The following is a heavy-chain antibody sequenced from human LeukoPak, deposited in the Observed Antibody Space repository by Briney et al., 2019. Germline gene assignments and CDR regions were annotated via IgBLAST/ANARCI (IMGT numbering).Heavy chain of an antibody. CDR2: IYYRGST. V-gene: IGHV4-39*07. Sequence: SETLSLTCSVSGDSIGDSGCYWGWIRQPPGKGLEWIASIYYRGSTNYNPSLESRVTISVDTSKNQFSLKLTSVTAADTAVYYCARDREWDLQSLRYFDYWGQGTLVTVSS. CDR3: ARDREWDLQSLRYFDY. CDR1: GDSIGDSGCY. J-gene: IGHJ4*02. D-gene: IGHD1-26*01.